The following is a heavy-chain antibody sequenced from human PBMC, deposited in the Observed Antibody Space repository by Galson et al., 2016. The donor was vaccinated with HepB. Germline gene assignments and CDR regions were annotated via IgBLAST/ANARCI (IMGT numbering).Heavy chain of an antibody. V-gene: IGHV3-23*01. CDR3: AKVMGYYASGFYDY. CDR1: GFTFRLYA. Sequence: SLRLSCAASGFTFRLYAMTWVRQAPGKGLEWVSVISGGGGRTYYVDSVNGRFTISRDNFKNTVYLQMNSLEAEDTAVYFCAKVMGYYASGFYDYWGQGTLVSGSS. J-gene: IGHJ4*02. D-gene: IGHD2-15*01. CDR2: ISGGGGRT.